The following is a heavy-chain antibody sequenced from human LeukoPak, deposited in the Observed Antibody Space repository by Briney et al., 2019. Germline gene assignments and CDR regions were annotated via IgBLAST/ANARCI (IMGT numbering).Heavy chain of an antibody. V-gene: IGHV3-7*01. CDR1: GFTFSSYW. Sequence: GGSLRLSCAASGFTFSSYWMSWVRQAPGKGLEWVANIKQDGSEKYYVDSVKGQFTISRDNAKNSLYLQMNSLRAEGTAVYYCARARRGYYFDYWGQGTLVTVSS. CDR3: ARARRGYYFDY. D-gene: IGHD3-16*01. CDR2: IKQDGSEK. J-gene: IGHJ4*02.